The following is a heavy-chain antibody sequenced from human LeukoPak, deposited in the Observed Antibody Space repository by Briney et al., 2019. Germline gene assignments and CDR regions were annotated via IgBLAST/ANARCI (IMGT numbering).Heavy chain of an antibody. Sequence: PSETLSLTCTVSGGSISSSSYYWGWIRQPPGKGLEWIGNIYYSGSTYYNPSLKSRVTISVDTSKNQFSLKLSSVTAADTAVYYRARHFNLDGYNLDYWGQGTLVTVSS. CDR2: IYYSGST. D-gene: IGHD5-24*01. J-gene: IGHJ4*02. CDR3: ARHFNLDGYNLDY. V-gene: IGHV4-39*01. CDR1: GGSISSSSYY.